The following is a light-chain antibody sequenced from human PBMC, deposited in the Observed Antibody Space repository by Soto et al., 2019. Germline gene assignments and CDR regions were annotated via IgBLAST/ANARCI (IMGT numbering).Light chain of an antibody. CDR3: QKYNSAPLI. CDR2: ATS. Sequence: DVQMTQSPSSLSAFVGDRVTITCRASQGIAPYLAWFQQKPGKVPKLLIYATSTLQSGVPSRFSGSGSGTEFTLTITSLQPEDVATYYCQKYNSAPLIFGGGTKVEIK. CDR1: QGIAPY. V-gene: IGKV1-27*01. J-gene: IGKJ4*01.